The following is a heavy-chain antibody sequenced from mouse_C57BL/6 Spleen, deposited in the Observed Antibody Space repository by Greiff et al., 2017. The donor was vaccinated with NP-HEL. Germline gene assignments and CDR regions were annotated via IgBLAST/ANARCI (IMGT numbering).Heavy chain of an antibody. D-gene: IGHD4-1*01. V-gene: IGHV1-55*01. Sequence: QVQLQQPGAELVKPGASVKMSCKASGYTFTSYWITWVKQRPGQGLEWIGDIYPGSGSTNYNEKFKSKATLTVDTSSSTAYVQLSSLTSEDSAVYYCARSNWDQGNAMDYWGQGTSVTVSS. J-gene: IGHJ4*01. CDR3: ARSNWDQGNAMDY. CDR1: GYTFTSYW. CDR2: IYPGSGST.